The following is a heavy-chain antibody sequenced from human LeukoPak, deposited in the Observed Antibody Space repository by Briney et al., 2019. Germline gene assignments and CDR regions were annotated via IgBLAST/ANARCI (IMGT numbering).Heavy chain of an antibody. CDR1: GYTFTSYD. CDR2: MNPNSGNT. V-gene: IGHV1-8*01. CDR3: ARAHITIFGVVLYYFDY. J-gene: IGHJ4*02. Sequence: ASVKVSCKASGYTFTSYDINWVRQATGQGLEWMGWMNPNSGNTGYAQKFQGRVTMTTDTSTSTAYMELRSLRSDDTAVYYCARAHITIFGVVLYYFDYWGQGTLVTVSS. D-gene: IGHD3-3*01.